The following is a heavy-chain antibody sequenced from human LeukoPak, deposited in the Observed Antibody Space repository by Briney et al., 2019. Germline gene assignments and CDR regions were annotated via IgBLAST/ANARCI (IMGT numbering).Heavy chain of an antibody. J-gene: IGHJ4*02. V-gene: IGHV4-31*03. CDR1: GGSISSGGYY. CDR3: ARAASYDSLTGFTH. Sequence: SETLSLTCTVSGGSISSGGYYWSWIRQHPGKGLEWIGYIYYSGSTYYNPSLKSRVTISVDTSKNQFSLKVTSVTAADTAVYYCARAASYDSLTGFTHWGQGTLVTVSS. CDR2: IYYSGST. D-gene: IGHD3-9*01.